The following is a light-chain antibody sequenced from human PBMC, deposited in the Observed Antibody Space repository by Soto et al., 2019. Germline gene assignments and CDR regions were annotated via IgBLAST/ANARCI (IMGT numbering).Light chain of an antibody. CDR1: QVIGSRY. V-gene: IGKV3-20*01. CDR2: GAS. Sequence: EIVMTQSPGTLSLSPGERATISCRASQVIGSRYLAWYHQKSGQAPRLLIYGASSRATGIPDRFSGSGSGTDFPLTISRLEPEYFGVYYCQQFGSSLPHTFGQGTKLEIK. CDR3: QQFGSSLPHT. J-gene: IGKJ2*01.